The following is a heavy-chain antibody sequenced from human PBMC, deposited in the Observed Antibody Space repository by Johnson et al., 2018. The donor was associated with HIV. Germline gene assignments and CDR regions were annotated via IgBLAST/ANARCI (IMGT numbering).Heavy chain of an antibody. D-gene: IGHD4-23*01. V-gene: IGHV3-13*01. Sequence: VQLVESGGGLVQPGGSLRLSCAASGFTFSSYDMHWVRQATGKGLEWVSAIGTAGDTYYPGSVKGRFTISRENAKNSLYLQMSSLRVEDTAVYYCARGGRAHYGGNFGAFDIWGQGTMVTVSS. CDR3: ARGGRAHYGGNFGAFDI. CDR1: GFTFSSYD. J-gene: IGHJ3*02. CDR2: IGTAGDT.